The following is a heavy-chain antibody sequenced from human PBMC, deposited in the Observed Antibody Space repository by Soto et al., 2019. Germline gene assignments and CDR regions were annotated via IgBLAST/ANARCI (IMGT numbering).Heavy chain of an antibody. D-gene: IGHD7-27*01. J-gene: IGHJ4*02. V-gene: IGHV3-74*01. CDR1: GFTFSAYG. CDR2: INRDGSST. Sequence: GGSLRLSCAASGFTFSAYGMNWVRQAPGKGLVWVSYINRDGSSTSYADSVKGRFTISRDNAKNTLYLQMNSLRAENTAVYYCASSLLTPFDYWGQGTLVTVSS. CDR3: ASSLLTPFDY.